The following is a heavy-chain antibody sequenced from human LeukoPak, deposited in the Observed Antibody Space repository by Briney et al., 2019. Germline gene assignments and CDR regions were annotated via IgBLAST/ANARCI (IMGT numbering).Heavy chain of an antibody. CDR1: GGSISSYY. Sequence: SETLSLTCTVSGGSISSYYWSWIRQPPGKGLEWIGYIYYSGSTNYNPSLKSRVTISVDTSKNQFSLKLSSVTAADTAVYYCARDPGYCSSTSCYAGAFDIWGRGTMVTVSS. CDR3: ARDPGYCSSTSCYAGAFDI. J-gene: IGHJ3*02. V-gene: IGHV4-59*01. CDR2: IYYSGST. D-gene: IGHD2-2*01.